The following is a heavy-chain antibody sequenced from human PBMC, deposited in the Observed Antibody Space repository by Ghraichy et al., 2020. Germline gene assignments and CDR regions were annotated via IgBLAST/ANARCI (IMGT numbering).Heavy chain of an antibody. CDR2: INTGNGNT. D-gene: IGHD3-3*01. V-gene: IGHV1-3*04. Sequence: ASVKVSCKASGYVFTSYPMHWVRQAPGQRLEWMGWINTGNGNTKYSLKFLGRVTITSDTSASTAYMELSSLRSEDTAVYYCARNPFHDFYDDYYYYYYYMDVWGKGTTVTVSS. CDR3: ARNPFHDFYDDYYYYYYYMDV. J-gene: IGHJ6*03. CDR1: GYVFTSYP.